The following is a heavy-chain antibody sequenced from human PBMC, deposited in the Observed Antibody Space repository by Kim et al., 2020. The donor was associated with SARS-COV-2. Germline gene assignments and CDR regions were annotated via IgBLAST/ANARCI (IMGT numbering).Heavy chain of an antibody. CDR3: AALYTAHVPGGI. D-gene: IGHD3-10*02. Sequence: YYGGSMNGRFTMSRDNAKNSLYLQMRRLRTEDTAIYYCAALYTAHVPGGIWGQGTLVSVSS. V-gene: IGHV3-7*01. J-gene: IGHJ4*02.